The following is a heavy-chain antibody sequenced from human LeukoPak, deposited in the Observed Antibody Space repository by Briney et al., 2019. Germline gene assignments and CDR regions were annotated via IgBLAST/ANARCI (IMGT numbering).Heavy chain of an antibody. D-gene: IGHD3-9*01. J-gene: IGHJ4*02. CDR1: GYTFTGYY. Sequence: ASVKVSCKASGYTFTGYYMRWVRQAPGQGLEWMGWINPNSGGTNYAQKFQGRVTMTRDTSISTAYMELSRLRSDDTAVYYCARALRYFDWLFDYWGQGTLVTVSS. CDR3: ARALRYFDWLFDY. CDR2: INPNSGGT. V-gene: IGHV1-2*02.